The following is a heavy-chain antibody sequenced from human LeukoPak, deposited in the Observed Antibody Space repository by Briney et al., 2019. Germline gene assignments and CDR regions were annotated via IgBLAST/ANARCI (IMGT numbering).Heavy chain of an antibody. Sequence: ASVKASCKASGYTFTSYGISWVRQAPGQGLEWMGWISAYNGNTNYAQKLQGRVTMTTDTSTSTAYMELRSLRSDDTAVYYCARVGYGSGSHPSWFDPWGQGTLVTVSS. CDR1: GYTFTSYG. J-gene: IGHJ5*02. CDR2: ISAYNGNT. CDR3: ARVGYGSGSHPSWFDP. D-gene: IGHD3-10*01. V-gene: IGHV1-18*01.